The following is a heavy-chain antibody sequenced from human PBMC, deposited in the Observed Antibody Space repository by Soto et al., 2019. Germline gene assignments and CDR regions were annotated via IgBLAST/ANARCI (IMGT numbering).Heavy chain of an antibody. CDR1: GFTFSSYG. Sequence: PGGSLRLSCAASGFTFSSYGMHWVRQAPGKGLEWVAVISYDGSNKYYADSVKGRFTISRDNSKNTLYLQMNSLRAEDTAVYYCAKLGMAVAGGYYYGMDVWGQGTTVTVSS. CDR3: AKLGMAVAGGYYYGMDV. V-gene: IGHV3-30*18. J-gene: IGHJ6*02. D-gene: IGHD6-19*01. CDR2: ISYDGSNK.